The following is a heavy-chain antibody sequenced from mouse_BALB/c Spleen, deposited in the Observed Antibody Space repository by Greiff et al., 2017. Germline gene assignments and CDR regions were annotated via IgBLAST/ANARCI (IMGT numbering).Heavy chain of an antibody. J-gene: IGHJ3*01. D-gene: IGHD2-14*01. CDR3: ASGYYRYDWFAY. Sequence: EVKLQQSGPGLVKPSQSLSLTCSVTGYSITSGYYWNWIRQFPGNKLEWMGYISYDGSNNYNPSLKNRISITRDTSKNQFFLKLNSVTTEDTATYYCASGYYRYDWFAYWGQGTLVTVSA. CDR2: ISYDGSN. V-gene: IGHV3-6*02. CDR1: GYSITSGYY.